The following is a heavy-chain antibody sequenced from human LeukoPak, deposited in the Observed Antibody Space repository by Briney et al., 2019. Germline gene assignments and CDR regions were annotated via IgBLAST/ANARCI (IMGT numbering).Heavy chain of an antibody. CDR3: ATGSYYYDSSGYYPPDYFDY. D-gene: IGHD3-22*01. CDR1: GFTFSSYS. CDR2: ISGSSSYI. Sequence: PGGSLRLSCAASGFTFSSYSMNWVRQAPGKGLEWVSSISGSSSYIYYADSVKGRFTISRDNAKNSLYLQMNSLRAEDTAVYYCATGSYYYDSSGYYPPDYFDYWGQGTLVTVSS. J-gene: IGHJ4*02. V-gene: IGHV3-21*01.